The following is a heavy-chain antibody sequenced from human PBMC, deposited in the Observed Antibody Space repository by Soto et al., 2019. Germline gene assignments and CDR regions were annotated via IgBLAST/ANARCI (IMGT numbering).Heavy chain of an antibody. D-gene: IGHD6-13*01. CDR3: AKSYSSNWYDYFDY. CDR1: EFTFSSSW. CDR2: MNSDGSTI. V-gene: IGHV3-74*01. Sequence: GGSLRLSCVVSEFTFSSSWMHWVRQGPGKGLVWVSRMNSDGSTINYADSVKGRFTTSRDNAKNMLYLQMNSLRAEDTALYYCAKSYSSNWYDYFDYWGQGTLVTVSS. J-gene: IGHJ4*02.